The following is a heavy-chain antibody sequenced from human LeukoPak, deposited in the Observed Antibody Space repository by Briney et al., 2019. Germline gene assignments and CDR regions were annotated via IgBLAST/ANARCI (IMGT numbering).Heavy chain of an antibody. V-gene: IGHV3-21*01. D-gene: IGHD5-18*01. J-gene: IGHJ4*02. Sequence: GGSLRLSCAASGFTFSRYSMNWVRQAPGKGLEWVSSITSSSSYIYYADSVKGRFTISRDNAKNSLYLQMNSLRAEDTAVYYCARGSPIQLWSYFDYWGQGTLVTVSS. CDR2: ITSSSSYI. CDR1: GFTFSRYS. CDR3: ARGSPIQLWSYFDY.